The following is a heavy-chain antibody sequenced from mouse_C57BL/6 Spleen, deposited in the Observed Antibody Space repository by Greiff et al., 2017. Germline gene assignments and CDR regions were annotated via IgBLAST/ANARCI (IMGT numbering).Heavy chain of an antibody. CDR3: ARDNYYGSSYPYCDV. D-gene: IGHD1-1*01. J-gene: IGHJ1*03. CDR2: IYPGGGYT. V-gene: IGHV1-63*01. Sequence: VQLVESGAELVRPGTSVKMSCKASGYTFTNYWIGWAKQRPGHGLEWIGDIYPGGGYTNYNEKFKGKATLTADKSSSTAYMQFSSLTSEDSAIYYCARDNYYGSSYPYCDVRGTGTTVTVSS. CDR1: GYTFTNYW.